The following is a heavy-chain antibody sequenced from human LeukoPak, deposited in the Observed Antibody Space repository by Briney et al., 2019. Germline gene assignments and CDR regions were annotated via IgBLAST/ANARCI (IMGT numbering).Heavy chain of an antibody. J-gene: IGHJ3*02. CDR3: ARDVALWFGELRLDI. V-gene: IGHV1-69*01. CDR2: IIPIFGTA. Sequence: ASVKVSCKASGGTFISYAISWVRQAPGQGLEWMGGIIPIFGTANYAQKFQGRVTITADESTSTAYMELSSLRSEDTAVYYCARDVALWFGELRLDIWGQGTMVTVSS. D-gene: IGHD3-10*01. CDR1: GGTFISYA.